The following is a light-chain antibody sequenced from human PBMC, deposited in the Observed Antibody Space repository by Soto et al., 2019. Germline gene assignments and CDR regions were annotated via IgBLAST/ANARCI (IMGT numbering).Light chain of an antibody. CDR3: SSYSISTAYL. Sequence: QSVLTQPASVSGSPGQSSTISCTGTSSDVGGYDYVSWYQLHPGKAPKHMVFEVSNRPSGVSYRFSGSKSGNTASLTISGLQAEDEADYFCSSYSISTAYLFGTGTKVTVL. CDR1: SSDVGGYDY. CDR2: EVS. V-gene: IGLV2-14*01. J-gene: IGLJ1*01.